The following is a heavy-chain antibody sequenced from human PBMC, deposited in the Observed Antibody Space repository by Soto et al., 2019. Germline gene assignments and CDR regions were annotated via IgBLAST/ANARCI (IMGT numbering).Heavy chain of an antibody. Sequence: QVQLVESGGGVVQPGRSLRLSCAASGFTFSSYAMHWVRQAPGKGLEWVAVISYDGSNKYYADSVKGRFTISRDNSKNTLYLQMNSLRAEDTAVYYCARGDRSSHLSVDAFDIWGQGTMVTVSS. J-gene: IGHJ3*02. D-gene: IGHD3-10*01. CDR1: GFTFSSYA. V-gene: IGHV3-30-3*01. CDR2: ISYDGSNK. CDR3: ARGDRSSHLSVDAFDI.